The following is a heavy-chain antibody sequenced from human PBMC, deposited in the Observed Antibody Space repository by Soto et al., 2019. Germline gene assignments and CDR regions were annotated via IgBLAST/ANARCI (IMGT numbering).Heavy chain of an antibody. V-gene: IGHV3-21*01. D-gene: IGHD2-15*01. J-gene: IGHJ6*02. Sequence: LRLSCISSGFTFRTYTMNWVRQAPGKGLEWVSGIRGFSPYTFYAESVKGRFTISRDNAKNSLYLQMNSLRAEDTAVYYCARDRGYDAHDYYYNAMDVWGQGTTFTVSS. CDR3: ARDRGYDAHDYYYNAMDV. CDR1: GFTFRTYT. CDR2: IRGFSPYT.